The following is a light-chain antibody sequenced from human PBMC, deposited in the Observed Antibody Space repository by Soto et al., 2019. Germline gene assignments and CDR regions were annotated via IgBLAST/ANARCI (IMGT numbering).Light chain of an antibody. CDR1: QSVSRN. J-gene: IGKJ1*01. V-gene: IGKV3-15*01. CDR3: QQYNNWPTWA. CDR2: GAS. Sequence: EIVMTQSPATLSVSPGERATLSCRASQSVSRNIAWYQQKPGQAPRLLIYGASTRAIGIPARFSGSGSGTEFTLTISSLQSEDFAVYYCQQYNNWPTWAFGQGTKVEI.